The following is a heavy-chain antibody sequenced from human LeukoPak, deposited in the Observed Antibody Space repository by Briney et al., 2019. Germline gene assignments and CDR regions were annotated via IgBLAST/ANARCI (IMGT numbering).Heavy chain of an antibody. CDR3: ASSTPSTYLDYEYYFDY. CDR2: IYTSGRT. J-gene: IGHJ4*02. Sequence: SETLSLTCTVSGGSISTYYWSWIRQPAGKGLEWIGRIYTSGRTNYKPSLRSRVTMSLDTTKNQFSLKLSSVTAADTAVYYCASSTPSTYLDYEYYFDYWGQGTLVTVSS. CDR1: GGSISTYY. V-gene: IGHV4-4*07. D-gene: IGHD4-17*01.